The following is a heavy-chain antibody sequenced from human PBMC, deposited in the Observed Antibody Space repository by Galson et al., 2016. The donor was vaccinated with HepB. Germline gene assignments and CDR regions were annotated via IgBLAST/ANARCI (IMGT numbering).Heavy chain of an antibody. Sequence: ETLSLTCTVSGGSISTNNHYWVWVRQPPGKGLEWVGTIFYTGATYYSPSLKRRVNVSVDTSRNQFSLKLTSATAADTAVYFCARLMAIGAFDYWGQGILVTVSS. CDR1: GGSISTNNHY. CDR2: IFYTGAT. D-gene: IGHD5-24*01. V-gene: IGHV4-39*01. CDR3: ARLMAIGAFDY. J-gene: IGHJ4*02.